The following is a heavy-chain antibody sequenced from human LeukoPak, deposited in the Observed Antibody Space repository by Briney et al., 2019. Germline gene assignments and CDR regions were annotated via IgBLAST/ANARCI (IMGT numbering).Heavy chain of an antibody. J-gene: IGHJ2*01. V-gene: IGHV3-43*02. CDR1: GFTFDDYA. CDR2: ISGDGGST. Sequence: GGSLRLSCTASGFTFDDYAMHWVRHAPGKGLEWDSLISGDGGSTYYADSVKGRFTISRDNSKNSLYLQMNSLRTEDTALYYCAKGGNCGGDCYWYFDLWGRGTLVTVSS. CDR3: AKGGNCGGDCYWYFDL. D-gene: IGHD2-21*02.